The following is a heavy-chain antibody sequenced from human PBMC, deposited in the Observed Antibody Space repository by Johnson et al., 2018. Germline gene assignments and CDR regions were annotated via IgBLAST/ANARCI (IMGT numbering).Heavy chain of an antibody. CDR3: ARGIGGRVYYYYGMDV. CDR1: GFTFSSYG. J-gene: IGHJ6*02. D-gene: IGHD1-1*01. Sequence: QVQLVQSGGGVVQPGRSLRLSCAASGFTFSSYGIHWVRQAPGNGLEWVAVIWYDGSNKYYADSVKGRFTISRDNSKNTLYLQMNGLRAEDTAVYYCARGIGGRVYYYYGMDVWAKGPRSPSP. V-gene: IGHV3-33*01. CDR2: IWYDGSNK.